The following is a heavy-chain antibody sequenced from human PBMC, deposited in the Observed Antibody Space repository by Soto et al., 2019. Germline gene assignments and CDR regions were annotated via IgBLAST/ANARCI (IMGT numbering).Heavy chain of an antibody. V-gene: IGHV3-7*01. CDR3: ARDTRGVGFNVGALDI. D-gene: IGHD1-26*01. CDR1: GFTFSNYW. Sequence: GGSLRLSCAASGFTFSNYWMSWVRQAPGKGLEWVANIKQDGSEKHYVDSVKGRFTISRDNAKNSLYLQMNSLRAEDTAVYYCARDTRGVGFNVGALDIWGQGTMVTVSS. J-gene: IGHJ3*02. CDR2: IKQDGSEK.